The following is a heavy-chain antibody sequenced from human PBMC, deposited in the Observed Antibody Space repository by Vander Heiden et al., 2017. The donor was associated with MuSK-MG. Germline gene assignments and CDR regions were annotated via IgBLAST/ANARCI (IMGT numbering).Heavy chain of an antibody. CDR1: GYSISSGYY. V-gene: IGHV4-38-2*02. Sequence: QVQLQESGPGLVKPSETLSLTCTVSGYSISSGYYWGWIRQPPGKGLEWIGSIYHSGSTYYNPALKSRVTISVDTSKNQFSLKLSSVTAADTAVYYCARGVDSSGPRAFDPWGQGTLVTVSS. D-gene: IGHD3-22*01. CDR3: ARGVDSSGPRAFDP. J-gene: IGHJ5*02. CDR2: IYHSGST.